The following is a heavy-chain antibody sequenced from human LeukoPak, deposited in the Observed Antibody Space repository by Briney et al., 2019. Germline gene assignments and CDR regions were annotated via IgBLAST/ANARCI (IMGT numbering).Heavy chain of an antibody. D-gene: IGHD2-2*01. CDR1: GYTFRSYG. J-gene: IGHJ6*03. CDR2: ISAYNGNT. CDR3: ARGPIIDIVIIPAADDYYYMDV. Sequence: ASVKVSCKASGYTFRSYGISWVRQAPGQGLEWMGWISAYNGNTNSAQKIQGRVTMTTDTSTSTAYMELRSLRSDDTAVYYCARGPIIDIVIIPAADDYYYMDVWGKGTTVTVSS. V-gene: IGHV1-18*01.